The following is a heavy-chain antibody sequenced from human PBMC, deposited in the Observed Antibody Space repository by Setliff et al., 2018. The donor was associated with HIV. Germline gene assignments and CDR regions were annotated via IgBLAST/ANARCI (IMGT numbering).Heavy chain of an antibody. V-gene: IGHV4-4*08. J-gene: IGHJ3*02. CDR2: IHTSGSS. CDR3: ARSKTFYDFWGGYYTHGAFKI. CDR1: GGSIHTY. D-gene: IGHD3-3*01. Sequence: LSLTCTVSGGSIHTYWSWIRQPPGKGLEWIGHIHTSGSSSYNPSLKSRVIISLDTSKNQISLKLNSVTAADTAVYYCARSKTFYDFWGGYYTHGAFKIWGLGTMVTVSS.